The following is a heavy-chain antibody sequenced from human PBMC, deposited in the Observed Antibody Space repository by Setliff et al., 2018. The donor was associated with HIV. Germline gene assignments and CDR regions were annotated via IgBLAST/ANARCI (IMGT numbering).Heavy chain of an antibody. CDR2: ISYSGSAI. CDR3: AREGITGTTLHPY. CDR1: GFTFINYE. V-gene: IGHV3-48*03. J-gene: IGHJ4*02. D-gene: IGHD1-7*01. Sequence: PGGSLRLSCTASGFTFINYEMNWVRQAPGKGLEWVAYISYSGSAIHYADSVQGRFTISRDNSKNSLYLQMNSLRVEDTAVYYCAREGITGTTLHPYWGQGTLVTVSS.